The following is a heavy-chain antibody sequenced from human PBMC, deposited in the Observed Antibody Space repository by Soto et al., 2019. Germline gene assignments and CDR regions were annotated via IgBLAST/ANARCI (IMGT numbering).Heavy chain of an antibody. CDR3: ARDRIFGVVSLFDP. D-gene: IGHD3-3*01. CDR2: MNPNSGNT. J-gene: IGHJ5*02. V-gene: IGHV1-8*01. Sequence: ASVKVSCKASGYTFTSYDINWVRQATGQGLEWMGWMNPNSGNTGYAQKFQGRVTMTRNTSISTAYMELSSLRSEDTAVYYCARDRIFGVVSLFDPWGQGTLVTVSS. CDR1: GYTFTSYD.